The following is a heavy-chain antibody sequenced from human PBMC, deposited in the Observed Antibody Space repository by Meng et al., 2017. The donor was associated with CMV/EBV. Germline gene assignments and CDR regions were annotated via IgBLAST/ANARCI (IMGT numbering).Heavy chain of an antibody. V-gene: IGHV3-73*01. D-gene: IGHD6-13*01. Sequence: GESLKISCAASGFTFSGSAMHWVRQASGKGLERVGRIRSKANSYATAYAASVKGRFTISRDDSKNTAYLQMNSLKTEDTAVYYCTRQWRAAAGLYYYYGMDVWGQGTTVTVSS. CDR2: IRSKANSYAT. J-gene: IGHJ6*02. CDR3: TRQWRAAAGLYYYYGMDV. CDR1: GFTFSGSA.